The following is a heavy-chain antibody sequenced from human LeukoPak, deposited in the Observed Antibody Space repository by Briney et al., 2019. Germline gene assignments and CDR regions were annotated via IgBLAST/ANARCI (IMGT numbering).Heavy chain of an antibody. Sequence: PGGSLGLSCAASGFTFSSYSMNWVRQAPGKGLEWVSSISSSSSYIYYADSVKGRFTISRDNAKNSLYLQMNSLRAEDTAVYYCARGDDYGGNYFDYWGQGTLVTVSS. CDR1: GFTFSSYS. CDR3: ARGDDYGGNYFDY. V-gene: IGHV3-21*01. D-gene: IGHD4-23*01. CDR2: ISSSSSYI. J-gene: IGHJ4*02.